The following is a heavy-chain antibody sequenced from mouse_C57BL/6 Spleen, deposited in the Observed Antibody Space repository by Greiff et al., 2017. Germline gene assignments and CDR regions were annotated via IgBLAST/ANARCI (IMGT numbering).Heavy chain of an antibody. J-gene: IGHJ3*01. V-gene: IGHV1-18*01. Sequence: VQLQQSGPELVKPGASVKIPCKASGYTFTDYNMDWVKQSHGKSLEWIGDINPNNGGTIYNQKFKGKATLTVDKSSSTAYMELRSLTSEDTAVYYCARSGYSNLWFAYWGQGTLVTVSA. CDR1: GYTFTDYN. D-gene: IGHD2-5*01. CDR3: ARSGYSNLWFAY. CDR2: INPNNGGT.